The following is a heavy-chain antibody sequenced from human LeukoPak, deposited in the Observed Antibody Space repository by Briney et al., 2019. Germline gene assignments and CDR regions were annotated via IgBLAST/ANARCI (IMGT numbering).Heavy chain of an antibody. CDR3: AREFGRIAAAATGY. CDR2: INRDGSTI. CDR1: GFTFSSYW. Sequence: GGSLRLSCAASGFTFSSYWMHWVRQAPGKGLVWVSRINRDGSTISYAESVKGRFTISRDNAKNTVYLQMNSLRAEETAVYYCAREFGRIAAAATGYWGQGTLVTVSS. J-gene: IGHJ4*02. V-gene: IGHV3-74*01. D-gene: IGHD6-13*01.